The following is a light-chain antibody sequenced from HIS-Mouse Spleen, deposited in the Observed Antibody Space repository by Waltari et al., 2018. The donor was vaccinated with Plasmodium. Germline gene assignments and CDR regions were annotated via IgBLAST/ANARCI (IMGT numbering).Light chain of an antibody. Sequence: DIQMTQSHSTLSASLGDRVTITCRASQSISSWLAWYQQKPGKAPKLLIYKASSLESGVPSRFSGSGSGTEFTLTISSLQPDDFATYYCQQYNSYWTFGQGTKVEIK. CDR1: QSISSW. CDR3: QQYNSYWT. V-gene: IGKV1-5*03. CDR2: KAS. J-gene: IGKJ1*01.